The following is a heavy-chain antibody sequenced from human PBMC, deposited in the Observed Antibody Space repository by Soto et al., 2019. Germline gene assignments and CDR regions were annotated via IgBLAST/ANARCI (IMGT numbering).Heavy chain of an antibody. CDR1: GYSISSGYY. V-gene: IGHV4-38-2*01. D-gene: IGHD3-22*01. CDR2: IYYGGST. CDR3: ASVGPWVPYYYDSSPYTFENCFDP. Sequence: SETLSLTCAVSGYSISSGYYWGLRRQPPGKGLEWIGSIYYGGSTYYNTSLNSRVTLSIDMTNNLVSLIVNSVTAADTALYYCASVGPWVPYYYDSSPYTFENCFDPWGQGTLVTVSS. J-gene: IGHJ5*02.